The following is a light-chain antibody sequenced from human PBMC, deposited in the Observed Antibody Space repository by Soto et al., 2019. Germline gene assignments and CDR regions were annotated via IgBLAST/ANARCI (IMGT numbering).Light chain of an antibody. J-gene: IGKJ1*01. CDR1: QSINKW. CDR2: DAS. Sequence: DIQMTQSPSTLSASVGDTVTITCRASQSINKWLAWYQQRPGKAPRLLIYDASSLESGVPSRFSGSGSGTEFTLTINSLQPEDFTTYSCQRYTDYSWTFGQGTKVDIK. V-gene: IGKV1-5*01. CDR3: QRYTDYSWT.